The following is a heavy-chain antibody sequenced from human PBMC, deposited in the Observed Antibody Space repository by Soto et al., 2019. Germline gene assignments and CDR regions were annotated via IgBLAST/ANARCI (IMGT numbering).Heavy chain of an antibody. D-gene: IGHD6-13*01. J-gene: IGHJ4*02. Sequence: PGGSLRLSCAASGFTFSSYEMNWVRQAPGKGLEWVSYISSSGSTIYYADSVKGRFTISRDNAKNSLYLQMNSLRAEDTAAYYCARGIAAAGRLLYYFDYWGQGTLVTVSS. V-gene: IGHV3-48*03. CDR1: GFTFSSYE. CDR3: ARGIAAAGRLLYYFDY. CDR2: ISSSGSTI.